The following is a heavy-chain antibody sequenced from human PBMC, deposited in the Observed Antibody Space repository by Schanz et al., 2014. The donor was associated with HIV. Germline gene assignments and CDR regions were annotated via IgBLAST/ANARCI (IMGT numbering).Heavy chain of an antibody. D-gene: IGHD3-22*01. CDR1: GFTFDSYG. CDR2: ISYDGSNK. CDR3: AKDRNYYDSRYRGKGNYYYYYGMDV. J-gene: IGHJ6*02. Sequence: QVQLVESGGGVVQPGRSLRLSCAASGFTFDSYGIHWVRQAPGKGLEWVAVISYDGSNKKYADSVKGRFTISRDNSKNTLYLQMKSLRPDDTAVYYCAKDRNYYDSRYRGKGNYYYYYGMDVWGQGTKVTVSS. V-gene: IGHV3-30*18.